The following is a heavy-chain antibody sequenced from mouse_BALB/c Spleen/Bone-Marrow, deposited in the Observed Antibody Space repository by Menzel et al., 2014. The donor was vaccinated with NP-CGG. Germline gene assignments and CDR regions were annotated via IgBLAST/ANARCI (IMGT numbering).Heavy chain of an antibody. J-gene: IGHJ4*01. V-gene: IGHV5-12-2*01. CDR1: GFTFSYYT. Sequence: EVQVVESGGGLVQPGGSLKLSCAASGFTFSYYTMTWVRQTPEKRLEWVAYISNGGSTTYHPDTVKGRFTISRDNAKNTLNLQMSSLKSEVTAMYYCARDGYEVGGALDYWGQGTSVTVSS. CDR2: ISNGGSTT. D-gene: IGHD2-2*01. CDR3: ARDGYEVGGALDY.